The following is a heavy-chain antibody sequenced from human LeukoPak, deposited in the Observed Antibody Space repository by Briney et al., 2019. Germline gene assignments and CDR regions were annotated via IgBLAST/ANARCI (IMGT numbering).Heavy chain of an antibody. V-gene: IGHV4-59*12. CDR2: VYYSGST. J-gene: IGHJ4*02. CDR1: GGSISGSF. Sequence: SETLSLTCTVSGGSISGSFWSWIRQPPGKGLEWIGYVYYSGSTNYNPSLESRVTISVDRSRNEFSLKMNSVTAADTAVYYCARDQDYYGSGSYGPDYWGQGILVTVSS. CDR3: ARDQDYYGSGSYGPDY. D-gene: IGHD3-10*01.